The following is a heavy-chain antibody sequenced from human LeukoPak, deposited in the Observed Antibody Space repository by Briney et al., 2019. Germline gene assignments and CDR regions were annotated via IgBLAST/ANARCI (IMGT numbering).Heavy chain of an antibody. Sequence: ASVKVSCKASGYTLTGYCMHWVRQAPGQGLEWMGWINPNSGGTNYAQKFQGRVTMTRDTSISTAYMELRSLRSDDTAVYYCARETPDTGEDDYWGQGTLVTVSS. CDR2: INPNSGGT. D-gene: IGHD5-18*01. CDR3: ARETPDTGEDDY. V-gene: IGHV1-2*02. J-gene: IGHJ4*02. CDR1: GYTLTGYC.